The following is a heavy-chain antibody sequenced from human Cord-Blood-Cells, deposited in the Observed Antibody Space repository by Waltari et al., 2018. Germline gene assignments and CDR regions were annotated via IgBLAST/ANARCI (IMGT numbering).Heavy chain of an antibody. Sequence: QVQLVQSGAEVKKPGASVKVSCKASGYTFTSYGISWVRQAPGQGLEWMGWISAYNGNTNYAQKLQGRVTMTTDTSTSIAYMELRSLRSDDTAVYYCARAYYDFWSGYQDHDYWGQGTLVTVSS. V-gene: IGHV1-18*01. CDR1: GYTFTSYG. D-gene: IGHD3-3*01. CDR2: ISAYNGNT. CDR3: ARAYYDFWSGYQDHDY. J-gene: IGHJ4*02.